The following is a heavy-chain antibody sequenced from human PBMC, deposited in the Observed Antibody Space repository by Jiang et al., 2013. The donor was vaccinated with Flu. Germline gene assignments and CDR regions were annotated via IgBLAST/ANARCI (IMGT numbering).Heavy chain of an antibody. CDR2: IIPILGIA. CDR3: ARDRPKTIFGVVIIRENRSYYYYGMDV. J-gene: IGHJ6*02. Sequence: SGAEVKKPGSSVKVSCKASGGTFSSYAISWVRQAPGQGLEWMGGIIPILGIANYAQKFQGRVTITADKSTSTAYMELSSLRSEDTAVYYCARDRPKTIFGVVIIRENRSYYYYGMDVWGQGTTVTVSS. D-gene: IGHD3-3*01. CDR1: GGTFSSYA. V-gene: IGHV1-69*04.